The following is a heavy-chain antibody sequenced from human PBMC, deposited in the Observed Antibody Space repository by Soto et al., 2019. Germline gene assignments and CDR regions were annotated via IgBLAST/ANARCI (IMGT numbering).Heavy chain of an antibody. CDR3: ARGRVFGVSNNWFDP. CDR1: GGSFSGYY. CDR2: INHSGST. J-gene: IGHJ5*02. V-gene: IGHV4-34*01. Sequence: QVQLQQWGAGLLKPSETLSLTCAVYGGSFSGYYWSWIRQPPGKGLEWIGEINHSGSTNYNPSLKRRVPISVDTSKTQVSLKLSSVTAADTAVYYCARGRVFGVSNNWFDPWGQGTLVTVSS. D-gene: IGHD3-3*01.